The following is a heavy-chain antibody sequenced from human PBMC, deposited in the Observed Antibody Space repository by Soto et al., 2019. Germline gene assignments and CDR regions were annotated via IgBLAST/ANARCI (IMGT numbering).Heavy chain of an antibody. CDR1: GFTFTSHA. CDR2: ISYDESDK. CDR3: AKDSGYQLPDNYFYYGLDV. Sequence: PLGSLRLSCAASGFTFTSHAMHWVRQTPGKGLEWVAAISYDESDKKYASSVKGRFTVSRDNVKNTLSLQMNSLRPEDTAVYYCAKDSGYQLPDNYFYYGLDVWGQGTTVTVSS. J-gene: IGHJ6*02. D-gene: IGHD2-2*01. V-gene: IGHV3-30*18.